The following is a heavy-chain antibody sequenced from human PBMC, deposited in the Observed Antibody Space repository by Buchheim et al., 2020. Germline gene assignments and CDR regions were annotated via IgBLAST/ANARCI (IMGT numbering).Heavy chain of an antibody. V-gene: IGHV4-39*07. CDR1: GGSISSSSYY. J-gene: IGHJ6*02. CDR3: ARDGTAGGYYYYGMDV. CDR2: IYYSGST. D-gene: IGHD1-26*01. Sequence: QLQLQESGPGLVKPSETLSLTCTVSGGSISSSSYYWGWIRQPPGKGLEWIGSIYYSGSTYYNPSLKSRVTISVDTSKNQFSLKLSSLTAADTAVYYCARDGTAGGYYYYGMDVWGQGTT.